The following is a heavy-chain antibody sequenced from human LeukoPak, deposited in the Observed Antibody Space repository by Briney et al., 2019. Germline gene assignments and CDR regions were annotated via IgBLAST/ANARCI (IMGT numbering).Heavy chain of an antibody. Sequence: GGSLRLSCAASGFTFSNYYMSWIRQAPGKGLEWVSYISSSGDSIYYAHSVKGRFTISRDNAKNSLYLQMNSLRAEDTAMYYCARHSSGYFRLDYWGQGTLVTVSS. J-gene: IGHJ4*02. CDR2: ISSSGDSI. V-gene: IGHV3-11*01. CDR3: ARHSSGYFRLDY. D-gene: IGHD3-22*01. CDR1: GFTFSNYY.